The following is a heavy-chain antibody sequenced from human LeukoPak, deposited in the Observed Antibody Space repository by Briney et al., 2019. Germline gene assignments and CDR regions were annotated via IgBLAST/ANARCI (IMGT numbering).Heavy chain of an antibody. CDR1: GFTFSYYG. CDR3: VKSMLGGYRLLIDS. D-gene: IGHD5-12*01. V-gene: IGHV3-30*18. Sequence: GKSLRLSCAASGFTFSYYGIHWVRQVPGKGLEWVAGIVYDGRNQFYADPVKGRFTISRDNSKNTLFLQKNSLRAEDTAVYYCVKSMLGGYRLLIDSWGQGTLVTVSS. J-gene: IGHJ4*02. CDR2: IVYDGRNQ.